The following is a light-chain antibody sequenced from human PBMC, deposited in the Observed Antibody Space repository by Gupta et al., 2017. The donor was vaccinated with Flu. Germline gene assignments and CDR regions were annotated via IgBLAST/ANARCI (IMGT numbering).Light chain of an antibody. CDR3: ATWDDNVSGPI. CDR2: KNN. CDR1: ISIIGNNP. V-gene: IGLV1-47*01. Sequence: QSVLTQPHSASGTPGQRVTLSCSGSISIIGNNPVYWYQQHPGSAPILLVYKNNQRPSGVPDRFSASKSGTSASLAISGLRSEDEADYYCATWDDNVSGPIFGGGTMLTVL. J-gene: IGLJ2*01.